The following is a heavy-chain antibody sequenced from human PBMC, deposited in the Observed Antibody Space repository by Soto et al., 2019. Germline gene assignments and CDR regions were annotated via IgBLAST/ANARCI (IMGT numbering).Heavy chain of an antibody. CDR2: IRGNGGST. D-gene: IGHD6-19*01. J-gene: IGHJ4*02. Sequence: EVQLLESGGGLVQPGGSLRLSCAASGLTFSSYAMSWVRQAPGKGLEWISGIRGNGGSTYYADSVKGRFTISRDNSKNTLYLQMNSLRAEDTAVYYCAKPYSSGPITDFFDYWGQGTLVTVSS. CDR1: GLTFSSYA. CDR3: AKPYSSGPITDFFDY. V-gene: IGHV3-23*01.